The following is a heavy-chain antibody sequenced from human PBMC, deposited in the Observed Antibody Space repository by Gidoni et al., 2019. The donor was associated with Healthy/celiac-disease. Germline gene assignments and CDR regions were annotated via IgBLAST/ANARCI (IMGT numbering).Heavy chain of an antibody. D-gene: IGHD2-2*01. CDR2: ISGSGGST. V-gene: IGHV3-23*01. CDR3: AKVRLPTRIHFDY. J-gene: IGHJ4*02. Sequence: EVQLLVSGGGLVQPGGSWRLSCAASGFTFSSYAMSWVRQAPGKGLELVSAISGSGGSTYYADSVKGRFTISRDNAKNTLYLQMNSLRAEDTAVYYGAKVRLPTRIHFDYWGQRTLVTVSS. CDR1: GFTFSSYA.